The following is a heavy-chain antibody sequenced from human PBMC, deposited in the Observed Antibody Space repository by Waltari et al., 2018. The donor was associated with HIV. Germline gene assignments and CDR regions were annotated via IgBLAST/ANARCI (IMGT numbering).Heavy chain of an antibody. Sequence: QIQLVESGGGLVKPGGSLRLSCAASGFSVSGYYMHWIRQAPGKVLEWISYLSSSGTTIYYADSVKGRFTISRDSAKNSLFLQLNSPSLEDTAVYYCAREGLNSYDSSSWFFDLWGRGSLVSVSS. D-gene: IGHD3-22*01. CDR1: GFSVSGYY. V-gene: IGHV3-11*01. CDR3: AREGLNSYDSSSWFFDL. CDR2: LSSSGTTI. J-gene: IGHJ2*01.